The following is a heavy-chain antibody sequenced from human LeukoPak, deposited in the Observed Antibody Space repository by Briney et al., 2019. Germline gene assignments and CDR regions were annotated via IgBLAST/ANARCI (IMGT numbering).Heavy chain of an antibody. J-gene: IGHJ3*02. CDR3: AKVAGSSGWYGGNAFDI. CDR1: EFTFSNYA. CDR2: ISGDGDSR. V-gene: IGHV3-23*01. D-gene: IGHD6-19*01. Sequence: GGSLRLSCAASEFTFSNYAMSWVRQTPGKGLEWVSGISGDGDSRYYADSVNVRITISRDNSRNTLYLQMNSLRAEDTALYYCAKVAGSSGWYGGNAFDIWGQGTMVTVSS.